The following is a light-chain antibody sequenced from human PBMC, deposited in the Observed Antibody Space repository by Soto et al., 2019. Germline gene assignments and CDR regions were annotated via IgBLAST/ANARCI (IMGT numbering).Light chain of an antibody. CDR2: DAS. J-gene: IGKJ1*01. Sequence: VLTQSPGTLSLSPGESATLSCRASQIVRSTYLAWYQQKPGQAPRLLIYDASSRATDMPARFSGSGSGTEFTLTTSGLEPEDFAVYYCQHYGNSLWTFGQGTRVIFK. V-gene: IGKV3-20*01. CDR3: QHYGNSLWT. CDR1: QIVRSTY.